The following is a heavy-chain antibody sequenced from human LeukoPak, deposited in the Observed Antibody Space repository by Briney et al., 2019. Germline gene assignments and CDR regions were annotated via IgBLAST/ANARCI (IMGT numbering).Heavy chain of an antibody. CDR2: IYYSGST. D-gene: IGHD2-2*01. V-gene: IGHV4-39*01. J-gene: IGHJ4*02. CDR1: GVSISSSSYY. Sequence: SSETLSLTCTVSGVSISSSSYYWGWIRQPPGQGLGWIGSIYYSGSTYYNPSLKSRVTISVDTSKNQFSLKLSSVTAADTAVYYCASLVGTSTRGYYFDYWGQGTLVTVSS. CDR3: ASLVGTSTRGYYFDY.